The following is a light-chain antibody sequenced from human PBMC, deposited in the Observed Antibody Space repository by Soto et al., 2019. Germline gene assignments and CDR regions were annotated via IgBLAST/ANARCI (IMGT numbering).Light chain of an antibody. CDR3: MQALQTPLT. Sequence: DIVMTQSPLSLPVTPGEPASISCRSTKSPLNGNGNNYWDCYLQKPGQSPQLLIYLGPNRPPGVPDRFSGSGSGTDFTLKISRVEAEDVGVYYCMQALQTPLTFGGGTKVEIK. CDR1: KSPLNGNGNNY. J-gene: IGKJ4*01. CDR2: LGP. V-gene: IGKV2-28*01.